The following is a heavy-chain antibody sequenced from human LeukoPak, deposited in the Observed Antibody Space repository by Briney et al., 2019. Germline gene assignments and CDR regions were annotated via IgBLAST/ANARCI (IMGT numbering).Heavy chain of an antibody. V-gene: IGHV1-24*01. CDR3: ARAGSSPAYYYYYMDV. Sequence: SVKVSCKVSGYTLTELSMHWVRQAPGKGLEWMGGFDPEDGETIYAQKFQGRVTMTEDTSTDTAYMELSSLRSEDTAVYYCARAGSSPAYYYYYMDVWGKGTTVTVSS. CDR1: GYTLTELS. CDR2: FDPEDGET. D-gene: IGHD6-6*01. J-gene: IGHJ6*03.